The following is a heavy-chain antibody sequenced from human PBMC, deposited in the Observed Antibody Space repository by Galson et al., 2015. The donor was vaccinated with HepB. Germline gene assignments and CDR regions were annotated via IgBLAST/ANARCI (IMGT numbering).Heavy chain of an antibody. CDR3: ARAEYDFWSPEMFDY. J-gene: IGHJ4*02. D-gene: IGHD3-3*01. CDR2: IYPGDSDT. CDR1: GYSFTRYW. Sequence: QSGAEVKKPGEFLKISCKASGYSFTRYWIGWVRQMPGKGLEWMGIIYPGDSDTRYSPSLQGQVTISADKSISTAYLQWSSLKASDTAIYYCARAEYDFWSPEMFDYWGQGTLVTVSS. V-gene: IGHV5-51*01.